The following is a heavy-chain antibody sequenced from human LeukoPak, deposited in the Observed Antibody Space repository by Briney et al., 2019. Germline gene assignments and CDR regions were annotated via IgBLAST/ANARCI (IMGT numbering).Heavy chain of an antibody. V-gene: IGHV1-2*02. CDR3: ARATTPGISWYFDL. Sequence: ASVKVSCKASGYTFTGYYMHWVRQAPGQGLEWMGWINPNSGGTNYAQKFQGRVTMTRDTSISTAYMELSRLRSDDTAVYYCARATTPGISWYFDLWGCGTLVTVSS. D-gene: IGHD1-1*01. CDR2: INPNSGGT. CDR1: GYTFTGYY. J-gene: IGHJ2*01.